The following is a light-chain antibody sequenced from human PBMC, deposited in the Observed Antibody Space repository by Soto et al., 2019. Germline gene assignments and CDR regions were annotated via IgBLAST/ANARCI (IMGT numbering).Light chain of an antibody. Sequence: QSVLTQPPSASGSPGQSVTISCTGTSSDVGGYNYVSWYQQHPGKAPKLLIYEVSKRPSGVPDRFSGSKSGNTASLTVSGLQAEDEADYYCSSSVGSDNLLFGGGTKVTVL. CDR3: SSSVGSDNLL. CDR1: SSDVGGYNY. V-gene: IGLV2-8*01. CDR2: EVS. J-gene: IGLJ2*01.